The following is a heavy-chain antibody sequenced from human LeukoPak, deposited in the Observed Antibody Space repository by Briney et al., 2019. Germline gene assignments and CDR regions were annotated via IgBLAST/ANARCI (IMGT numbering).Heavy chain of an antibody. CDR1: GFTFGDYA. Sequence: GGPLRLSCAASGFTFGDYAIHWVRQAPGKGLEWVSALSGSGGTTYYADSVKGRFTISRDNSKNTLYIQMNSLTAADTATYFCAKGPYYYGSGSSSPNYYHAMDVWGQGTTVTVSS. J-gene: IGHJ6*02. D-gene: IGHD3-10*01. CDR3: AKGPYYYGSGSSSPNYYHAMDV. V-gene: IGHV3-23*01. CDR2: LSGSGGTT.